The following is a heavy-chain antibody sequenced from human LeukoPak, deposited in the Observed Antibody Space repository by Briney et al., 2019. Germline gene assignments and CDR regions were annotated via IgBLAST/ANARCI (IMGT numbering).Heavy chain of an antibody. Sequence: GGSLRLSCAASGFTFSSYGMHWVRQAPGKGLEWVAVIWYDGSNKYYADSVKGRFTISRDNSKNTLYLQMNSLRAEDTAVYYCASEYSSSSNWGQGTLVTVSS. CDR3: ASEYSSSSN. V-gene: IGHV3-33*01. CDR2: IWYDGSNK. D-gene: IGHD6-13*01. CDR1: GFTFSSYG. J-gene: IGHJ4*02.